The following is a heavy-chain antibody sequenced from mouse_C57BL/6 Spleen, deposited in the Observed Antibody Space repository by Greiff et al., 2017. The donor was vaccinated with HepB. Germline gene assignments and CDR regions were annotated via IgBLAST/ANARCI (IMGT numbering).Heavy chain of an antibody. CDR1: GFTFSDYG. CDR3: ARPTYGYYAFAY. CDR2: ISSGSSTI. V-gene: IGHV5-17*01. D-gene: IGHD2-3*01. J-gene: IGHJ3*01. Sequence: DVKLVESGGGLVKPGGSLKLSCAASGFTFSDYGMHWVRQAPEKGLEWVAYISSGSSTIYYADTVKGRFTISRDNAKNTLFLQMTSLRSEDTAMYYCARPTYGYYAFAYWGQGTLVTVSA.